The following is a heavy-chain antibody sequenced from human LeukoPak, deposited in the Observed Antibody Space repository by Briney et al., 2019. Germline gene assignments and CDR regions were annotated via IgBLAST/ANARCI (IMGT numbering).Heavy chain of an antibody. V-gene: IGHV4-34*01. CDR1: GGSFSGYY. CDR2: INHSGST. Sequence: SETLSLTCAVYGGSFSGYYWSWIRQPPGKGLEWIGEINHSGSTNYNPSLKSRVTISVDTSKNQFSLKLTSVTAADTAVYYCAAGDKRPIQLDFWGQGTLVTVSS. J-gene: IGHJ4*02. CDR3: AAGDKRPIQLDF. D-gene: IGHD1-1*01.